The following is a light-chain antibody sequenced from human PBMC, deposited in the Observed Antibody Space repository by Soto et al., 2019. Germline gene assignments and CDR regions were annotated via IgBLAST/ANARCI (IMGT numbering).Light chain of an antibody. CDR3: QQYNSCPWT. CDR1: QSISSW. CDR2: KAS. J-gene: IGKJ1*01. Sequence: DIQMTQSPFTLSASVGDRVTITCRASQSISSWLAWYQQKPGKAPKLLIYKASTLESGVPSNFSGSGSGTEFTLTISSLQPEDFATYCCQQYNSCPWTFGQGTKVDIK. V-gene: IGKV1-5*03.